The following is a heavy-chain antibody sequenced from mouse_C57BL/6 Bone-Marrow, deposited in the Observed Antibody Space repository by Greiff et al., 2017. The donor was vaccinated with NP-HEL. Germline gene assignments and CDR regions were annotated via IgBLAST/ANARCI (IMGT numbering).Heavy chain of an antibody. CDR3: ARGAGDYDAMDY. CDR2: IDPSDSYT. J-gene: IGHJ4*01. CDR1: GYTFTSYW. V-gene: IGHV1-50*01. Sequence: QVQLQQPGAELVKPGASVKLSCKASGYTFTSYWMQWVKQRPGQGLEWIGEIDPSDSYTNYNQKFKGKATLTVDTSSSTAYMQLSSLTSEDSAVYYCARGAGDYDAMDYWGQGTSVTVSS.